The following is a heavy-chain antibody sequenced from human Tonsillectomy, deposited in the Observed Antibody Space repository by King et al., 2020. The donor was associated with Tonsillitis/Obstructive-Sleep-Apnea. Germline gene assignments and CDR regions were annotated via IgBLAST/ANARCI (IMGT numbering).Heavy chain of an antibody. Sequence: VQLVESGGGLVKPGGCLRLSCTASGFTFSDYYMSWIRQAPGKGLEWLSYISISSSYTNYTDSVKGRFTISRDNAKNSLYLQMNSLRAEVTAVYYCARARAVAAPLDYWGQGTLVTVSS. J-gene: IGHJ4*02. CDR3: ARARAVAAPLDY. D-gene: IGHD6-19*01. V-gene: IGHV3-11*05. CDR2: ISISSSYT. CDR1: GFTFSDYY.